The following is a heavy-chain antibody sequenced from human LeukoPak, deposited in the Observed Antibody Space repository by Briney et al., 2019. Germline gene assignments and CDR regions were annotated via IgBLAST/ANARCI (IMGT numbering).Heavy chain of an antibody. V-gene: IGHV3-30*02. Sequence: GGSLRLSCAASGFTFSSYGMHWVRQAPGRGLEWVAFIRSDGSNTYYADSVKGRFTISRDNLKNTVYLQMNSLSAEDTAVYFCAKDGVWSGYHFDYWGQGTLVTVSS. D-gene: IGHD3-3*01. J-gene: IGHJ4*02. CDR3: AKDGVWSGYHFDY. CDR2: IRSDGSNT. CDR1: GFTFSSYG.